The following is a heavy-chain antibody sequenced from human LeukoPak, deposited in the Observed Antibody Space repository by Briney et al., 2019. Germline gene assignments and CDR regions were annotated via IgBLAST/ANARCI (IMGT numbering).Heavy chain of an antibody. CDR3: ARSGSYNNPNFDY. CDR1: TFTVSCYV. Sequence: PGGSLRRSCAGYTFTVSCYVMHWVRQAPGKGLEYVSGISSNGGSTYYADSVKGRFTISRDNSKNTLYLQMGSLRAEDMAVYYRARSGSYNNPNFDYWGQGTLVIVSS. V-gene: IGHV3-64*02. D-gene: IGHD1-26*01. J-gene: IGHJ4*02. CDR2: ISSNGGST.